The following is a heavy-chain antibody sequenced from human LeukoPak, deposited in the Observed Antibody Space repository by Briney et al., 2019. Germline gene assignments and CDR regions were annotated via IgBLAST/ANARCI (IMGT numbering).Heavy chain of an antibody. D-gene: IGHD4-17*01. CDR1: GFTFSSYS. CDR2: ISSSSYI. V-gene: IGHV3-21*01. J-gene: IGHJ4*02. CDR3: ARDFDYGDYGVNYFDY. Sequence: PGGSLRLSCAASGFTFSSYSMNWVRQAPGKGLEWVSPISSSSYIYYADSVKGRFTISRDNAKNSLYLQMNSLRAEDTAVYYCARDFDYGDYGVNYFDYWGQGTLVTVSS.